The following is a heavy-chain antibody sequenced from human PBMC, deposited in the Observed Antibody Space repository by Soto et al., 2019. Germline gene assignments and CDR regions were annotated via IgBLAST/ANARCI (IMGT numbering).Heavy chain of an antibody. D-gene: IGHD1-26*01. CDR2: INPNSGGT. Sequence: ASVKVSCKASGYTFTGYYMHWVRQAPGQGLEWMGWINPNSGGTNYAQKFQGRVTMTRDTSISTAYMELSRLRSDDTAVYYCASIHQEWELLPLDYWGQGALVTVSS. CDR1: GYTFTGYY. J-gene: IGHJ4*02. CDR3: ASIHQEWELLPLDY. V-gene: IGHV1-2*02.